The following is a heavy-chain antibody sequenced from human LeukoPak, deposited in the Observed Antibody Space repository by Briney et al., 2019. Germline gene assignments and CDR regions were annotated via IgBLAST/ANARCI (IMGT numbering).Heavy chain of an antibody. Sequence: GRSLRLSCAASGFTFDDYAMHWVRQAPGKGLEWVSSISSSSSYIYYADSVKGRFTISRDNAKNSLYLQMNSLRAEDTAVYYCARTEWLDYWGQGTLVTVSS. J-gene: IGHJ4*02. D-gene: IGHD3-3*01. V-gene: IGHV3-21*01. CDR2: ISSSSSYI. CDR3: ARTEWLDY. CDR1: GFTFDDYA.